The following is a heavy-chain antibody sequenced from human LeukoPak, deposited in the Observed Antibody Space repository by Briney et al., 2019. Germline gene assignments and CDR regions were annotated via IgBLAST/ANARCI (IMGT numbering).Heavy chain of an antibody. CDR1: GFTFSSYA. V-gene: IGHV3-23*01. Sequence: GGSPRLSCAASGFTFSSYAMGWVRQAPGEGLERGSGISGSGGNTYYADSVKGRFTISRDSSRNTLYLQMNNLRGDDTAVYYCAKKEVISSGEWYFGLWGRGTLVTVSS. J-gene: IGHJ2*01. D-gene: IGHD6-19*01. CDR3: AKKEVISSGEWYFGL. CDR2: ISGSGGNT.